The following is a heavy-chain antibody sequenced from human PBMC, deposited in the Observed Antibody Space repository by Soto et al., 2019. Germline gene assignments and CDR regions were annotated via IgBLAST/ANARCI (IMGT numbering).Heavy chain of an antibody. CDR1: GFTFSSYA. CDR2: INGNGRKT. Sequence: EEQLLEAGGDLGQPGGSLKLSCAASGFTFSSYAMNWVRQAPGKGLEWVSSINGNGRKTSYADSVRGRFTISRDNSKKTLFLHVNSLRAEDTAVYYCVKDLNFDFWTGYRYYAMEIWGQGTTVTVS. V-gene: IGHV3-23*01. D-gene: IGHD3-3*01. J-gene: IGHJ6*02. CDR3: VKDLNFDFWTGYRYYAMEI.